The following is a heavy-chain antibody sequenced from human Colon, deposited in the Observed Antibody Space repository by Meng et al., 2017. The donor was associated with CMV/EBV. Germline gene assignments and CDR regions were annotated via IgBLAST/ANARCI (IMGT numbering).Heavy chain of an antibody. CDR2: VSYTGSA. CDR3: ARAQNVIPELFDS. J-gene: IGHJ4*02. CDR1: GGSSGSYY. D-gene: IGHD2/OR15-2a*01. Sequence: GSLRLSCTVSGGSSGSYYWSWIRQPPGKGLEWIGYVSYTGSATYNPALESRVTISIITPESQFSLKLSSVTAADSAVYYCARAQNVIPELFDSWGQGTLVTVSS. V-gene: IGHV4-59*01.